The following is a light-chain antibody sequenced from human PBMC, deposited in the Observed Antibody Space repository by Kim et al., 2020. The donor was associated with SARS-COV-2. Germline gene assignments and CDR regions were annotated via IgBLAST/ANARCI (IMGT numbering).Light chain of an antibody. J-gene: IGKJ2*01. CDR2: GAS. V-gene: IGKV3-20*01. CDR1: QSVRSDY. CDR3: QQYGSSPYT. Sequence: LSPGDRATPSCRASQSVRSDYLAWYQQRPGQAPRLLFYGASSRATGIPDRFTGGGSGTDFTLTISRLEPEDFAVYYCQQYGSSPYTFGQGTKLEI.